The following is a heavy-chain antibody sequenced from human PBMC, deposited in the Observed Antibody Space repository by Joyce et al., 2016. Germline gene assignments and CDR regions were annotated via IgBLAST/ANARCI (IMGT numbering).Heavy chain of an antibody. V-gene: IGHV4-4*02. Sequence: QVHLQESGPGLVTASGTLSLTCAVSGGSFSSAVWWTWVRQPPGKGLEWIGEIYHSGSTTYNPSLRSRVSMSADRSKTQFSLKLSSVTAADTARYYCARVWGNWALDYWGQGILVTVSS. CDR3: ARVWGNWALDY. CDR1: GGSFSSAVW. D-gene: IGHD7-27*01. J-gene: IGHJ4*02. CDR2: IYHSGST.